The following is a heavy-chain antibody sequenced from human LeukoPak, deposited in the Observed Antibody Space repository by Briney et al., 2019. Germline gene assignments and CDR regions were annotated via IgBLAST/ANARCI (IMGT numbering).Heavy chain of an antibody. CDR1: GDSISSSGSY. Sequence: PSETLSLTCTVSGDSISSSGSYWTWIRQPPGKGLEWIGYIYYSGSTYYNPSLKSRVTVSIDTSKNQFSLKLSSVTAADTAVYYCARRANYYDSSDYWGQGTLVTVSS. CDR3: ARRANYYDSSDY. V-gene: IGHV4-39*01. CDR2: IYYSGST. D-gene: IGHD3-22*01. J-gene: IGHJ4*02.